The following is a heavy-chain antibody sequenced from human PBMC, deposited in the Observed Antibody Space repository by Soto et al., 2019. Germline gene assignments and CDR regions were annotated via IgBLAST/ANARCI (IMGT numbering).Heavy chain of an antibody. CDR3: ARGQFHHVSNYYYALDV. V-gene: IGHV1-69*01. J-gene: IGHJ6*02. CDR1: GGTFSSYA. Sequence: QVQLVQSGAEVKKPGSSVKVSCKASGGTFSSYAISWVRQAPGQGLEWMGGFIPLFNRPHSARKFQGRVTITGDESTSTADMDLSSLRSEDTAVYYCARGQFHHVSNYYYALDVWGQGTTVTVSS. CDR2: FIPLFNRP.